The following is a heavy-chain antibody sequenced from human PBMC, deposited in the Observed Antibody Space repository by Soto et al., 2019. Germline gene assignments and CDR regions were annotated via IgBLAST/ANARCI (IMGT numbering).Heavy chain of an antibody. CDR3: ARDTDSSGYALDY. Sequence: QLQLQESGSGLVKPSQTLSLTCAVSGGSISSGGYSWSWIRQPPGKGLEWIGYIYHSGSTYYNPSLQRRVTISVDRSKNQFSLKLSSVTAADTAVYYCARDTDSSGYALDYWGQGTLVTVSS. J-gene: IGHJ4*02. CDR1: GGSISSGGYS. V-gene: IGHV4-30-2*01. D-gene: IGHD3-22*01. CDR2: IYHSGST.